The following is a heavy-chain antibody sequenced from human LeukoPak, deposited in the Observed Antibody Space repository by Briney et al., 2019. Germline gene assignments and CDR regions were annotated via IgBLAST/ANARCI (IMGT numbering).Heavy chain of an antibody. CDR3: AKGGQQWLAMGYYYMDV. V-gene: IGHV3-23*01. D-gene: IGHD6-19*01. Sequence: ETLSLTCTVSGGSISSSSYYWGWIRQPPGKGLEWVSAISGSGGSTYYADSVKGRFTISRDNSKNTLYLQMNSLRAEDTAVYYCAKGGQQWLAMGYYYMDVWGKGTTVTVSS. J-gene: IGHJ6*03. CDR2: ISGSGGST. CDR1: GGSISSSSYY.